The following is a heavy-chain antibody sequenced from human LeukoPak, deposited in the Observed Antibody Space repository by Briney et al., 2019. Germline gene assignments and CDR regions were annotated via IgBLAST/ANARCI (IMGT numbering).Heavy chain of an antibody. J-gene: IGHJ5*02. D-gene: IGHD4-23*01. Sequence: GGSMRLSCAASGFTVNYNYMSWVRQAPGQGLEWVSVIYSGGSTYYADSAKGRFTISIDNSKNTVYLQMNSLGVEDTAVYYCARVKVATTYWFDPWGQGTLVTVSS. CDR3: ARVKVATTYWFDP. CDR2: IYSGGST. V-gene: IGHV3-66*01. CDR1: GFTVNYNY.